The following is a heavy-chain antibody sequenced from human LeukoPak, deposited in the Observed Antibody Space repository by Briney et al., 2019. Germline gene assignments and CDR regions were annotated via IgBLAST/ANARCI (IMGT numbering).Heavy chain of an antibody. J-gene: IGHJ4*02. CDR1: GGSISSGDYY. D-gene: IGHD5-24*01. V-gene: IGHV4-30-4*01. CDR2: MYYSGST. CDR3: ARGETDGYNDY. Sequence: SQTLSLTCTVSGGSISSGDYYWSWIRQPPGKGLEWIAYMYYSGSTYYNPSLKSRVTMSADMSKNQLSLKLSSVTAADTAVYYCARGETDGYNDYWGQGTLVTVSS.